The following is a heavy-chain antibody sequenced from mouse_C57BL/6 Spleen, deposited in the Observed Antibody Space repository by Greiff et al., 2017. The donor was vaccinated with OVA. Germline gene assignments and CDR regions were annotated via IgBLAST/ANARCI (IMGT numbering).Heavy chain of an antibody. J-gene: IGHJ4*01. CDR2: ISSGSSTI. CDR3: ARFDYDGGYAMDY. CDR1: GFTFSDYG. Sequence: EVHLVESGGGLVKPGGSLKLSCAASGFTFSDYGMHWVRQAPETGLEWVAYISSGSSTIYYADTVKGRFTISRDNAKNTLFLQMTSLRSEDTAMYYCARFDYDGGYAMDYWGQGTSVTVSS. V-gene: IGHV5-17*01. D-gene: IGHD2-4*01.